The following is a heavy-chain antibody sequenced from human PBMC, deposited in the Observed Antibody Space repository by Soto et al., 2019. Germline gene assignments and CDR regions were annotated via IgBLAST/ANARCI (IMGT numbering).Heavy chain of an antibody. CDR1: AFTFSSYA. V-gene: IGHV3-30-3*01. D-gene: IGHD6-6*01. J-gene: IGHJ6*02. CDR2: ISNDGSTK. Sequence: QVQLVESGGGVVQPGRSLRLSCAGSAFTFSSYAMYWVRQAPGKGLEWVALISNDGSTKYYADSVQGRFTISRDNSKNTLDLQMNSLRVGDTAVYYCARDGGGDIYSSSAYFHYGMDVWGQGTTVTVSS. CDR3: ARDGGGDIYSSSAYFHYGMDV.